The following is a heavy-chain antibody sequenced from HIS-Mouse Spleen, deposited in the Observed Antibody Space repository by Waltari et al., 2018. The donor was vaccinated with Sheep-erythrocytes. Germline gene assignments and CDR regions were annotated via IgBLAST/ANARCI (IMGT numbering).Heavy chain of an antibody. CDR3: ARDPLTGADY. Sequence: KGLEWIGYIYYSGSTYYNPSLKSRVTISVDPSKNQFSLKLTSVTAADTAVYYCARDPLTGADYWGQGTLVTVSS. CDR2: IYYSGST. J-gene: IGHJ4*02. D-gene: IGHD7-27*01. V-gene: IGHV4-31*02.